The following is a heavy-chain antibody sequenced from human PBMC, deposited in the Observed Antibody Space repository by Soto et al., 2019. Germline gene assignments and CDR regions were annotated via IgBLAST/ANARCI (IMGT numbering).Heavy chain of an antibody. V-gene: IGHV5-51*01. CDR3: ARLVQVYSGPKDYYYGMHG. CDR1: GYSFTSYW. J-gene: IGHJ6*04. D-gene: IGHD5-12*01. CDR2: IYPGDSDT. Sequence: GESLKISCKGSGYSFTSYWIGWVRQMPGKGLEWMGIIYPGDSDTRYSPSFQGQVTISADKSISTAYLQWSSLKASDTAMYYCARLVQVYSGPKDYYYGMHGWGKAIMVSGSS.